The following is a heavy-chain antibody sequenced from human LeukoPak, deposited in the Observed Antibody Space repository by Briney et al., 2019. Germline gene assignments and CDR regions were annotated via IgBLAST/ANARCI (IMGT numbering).Heavy chain of an antibody. CDR1: GFTFRSYA. Sequence: PGGSLRLSCAASGFTFRSYAMNWVRQAPGKGLEWVSAISIGGDATYYAESVKGRFTISRDNSKNTLYLEMNSLRAGDTAIYYCAKRRYCDDVRCRDFGYWGQGTLVTVSS. CDR3: AKRRYCDDVRCRDFGY. CDR2: ISIGGDAT. J-gene: IGHJ4*02. D-gene: IGHD2-15*01. V-gene: IGHV3-23*01.